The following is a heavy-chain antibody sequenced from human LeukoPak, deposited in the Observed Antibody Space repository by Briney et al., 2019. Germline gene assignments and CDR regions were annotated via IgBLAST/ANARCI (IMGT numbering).Heavy chain of an antibody. Sequence: GGSLRLSCAASGSTLNNYWMSWFRQAPGKGLEWVANIKQDGSEKYYVDSVKGRFTISRDNAKNLLYLQMNTLRAEDTAVYYCARVRGDTGGNSDYWGQGTLVTVSS. CDR1: GSTLNNYW. J-gene: IGHJ4*02. CDR3: ARVRGDTGGNSDY. CDR2: IKQDGSEK. D-gene: IGHD4-23*01. V-gene: IGHV3-7*05.